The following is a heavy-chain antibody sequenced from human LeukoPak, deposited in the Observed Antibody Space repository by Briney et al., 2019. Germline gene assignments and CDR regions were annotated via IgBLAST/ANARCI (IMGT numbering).Heavy chain of an antibody. J-gene: IGHJ3*02. D-gene: IGHD2-2*01. Sequence: ASVKVSCKASGGTFSSYAISWVRQAPGQGLEWMGGIIPIFGTANYAQKFQSRVTITTDESTSTAYMELSSLRSEDTAVCYCASGIVVVPAAQDAFDIWGQGTMVTVSS. CDR2: IIPIFGTA. V-gene: IGHV1-69*05. CDR3: ASGIVVVPAAQDAFDI. CDR1: GGTFSSYA.